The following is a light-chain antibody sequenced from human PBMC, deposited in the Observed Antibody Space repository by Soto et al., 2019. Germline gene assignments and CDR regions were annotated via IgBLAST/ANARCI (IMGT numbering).Light chain of an antibody. CDR3: QQDNDLVT. CDR2: GAS. Sequence: VMTQSPVTLSVSPGERATLSCRASQSVSTNLAWYQHKPGQAPRFLIYGASTRATGIPARFSGSGSGTEFTLTISSLQSEDSAVYYCQQDNDLVTFGGGTKVEIK. J-gene: IGKJ4*01. CDR1: QSVSTN. V-gene: IGKV3-15*01.